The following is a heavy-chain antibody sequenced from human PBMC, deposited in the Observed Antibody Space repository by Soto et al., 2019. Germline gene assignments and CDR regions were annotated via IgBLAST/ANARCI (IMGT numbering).Heavy chain of an antibody. J-gene: IGHJ6*03. V-gene: IGHV3-21*01. CDR1: GFTFSSYS. D-gene: IGHD2-15*01. CDR2: ISSSSSYI. Sequence: GGSLRLSCAASGFTFSSYSMNWVRQAPGKGLEWVSSISSSSSYIYYADSVKGRFTISRDNAKNSLYLQMNSLRAEDTAVYYCARGHCSGGSCYSRLYYYYYMDVWGKGTTVTVSS. CDR3: ARGHCSGGSCYSRLYYYYYMDV.